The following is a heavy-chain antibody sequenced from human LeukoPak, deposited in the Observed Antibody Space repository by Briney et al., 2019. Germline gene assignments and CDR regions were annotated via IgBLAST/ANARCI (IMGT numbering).Heavy chain of an antibody. CDR2: ISDSGST. J-gene: IGHJ5*02. V-gene: IGHV4-59*11. CDR1: SGSISGHF. D-gene: IGHD4-4*01. CDR3: ARGYSIYVGWFDP. Sequence: PSETLSLTCTVPSGSISGHFWIWIRQPPGKGLEWIGHISDSGSTNYNPSLRSRVTISVDTSKNQFSLKLSSVTAADTAVYYCARGYSIYVGWFDPWGQGSLVTVSS.